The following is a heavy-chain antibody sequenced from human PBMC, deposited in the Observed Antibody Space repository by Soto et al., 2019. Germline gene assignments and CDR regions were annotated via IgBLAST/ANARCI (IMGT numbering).Heavy chain of an antibody. J-gene: IGHJ4*02. CDR1: GYSFTNYW. CDR3: ARLWRRQQDFDY. CDR2: ISPGDSDT. D-gene: IGHD3-3*01. Sequence: GESLKISCQGFGYSFTNYWIGWVRQMPGKGLEWMGTISPGDSDTRYSPSFQGQVTISADESISTAYLQWSSLKASDTAMYYCARLWRRQQDFDYWAQGTLVTVSS. V-gene: IGHV5-51*01.